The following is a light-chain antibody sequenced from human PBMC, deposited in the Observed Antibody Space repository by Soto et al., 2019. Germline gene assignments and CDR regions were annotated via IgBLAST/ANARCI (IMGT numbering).Light chain of an antibody. CDR2: AAS. Sequence: DVQLTQSPSSLSVFVGDSVTVTCRASQNIITYLHWYHQKPGEAPTLLINAASTFQSGVQSRFSGSGSGTDFTLTINSLQPEDVGTYYCEQSYSNPTFGQGTTVEIK. CDR1: QNIITY. J-gene: IGKJ1*01. CDR3: EQSYSNPT. V-gene: IGKV1-39*01.